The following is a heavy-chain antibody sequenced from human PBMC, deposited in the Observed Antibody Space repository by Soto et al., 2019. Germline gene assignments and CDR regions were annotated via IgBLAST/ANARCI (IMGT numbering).Heavy chain of an antibody. Sequence: QVQLVKSGAEVKKPGSSVKVSCKASGGTFSSYALSWVRQAPGQGLEWMGGIIPIFGTANYAQKFQGRVTITADESTSTAYRELSSLRSEDTAVYYCAREVVGATTDFDYWGQGSLVTVSS. CDR2: IIPIFGTA. CDR3: AREVVGATTDFDY. J-gene: IGHJ4*02. CDR1: GGTFSSYA. V-gene: IGHV1-69*01. D-gene: IGHD1-26*01.